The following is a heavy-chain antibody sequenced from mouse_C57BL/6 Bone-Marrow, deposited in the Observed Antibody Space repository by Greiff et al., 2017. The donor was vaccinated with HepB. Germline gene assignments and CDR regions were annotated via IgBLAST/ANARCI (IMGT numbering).Heavy chain of an antibody. V-gene: IGHV5-17*01. D-gene: IGHD2-10*02. CDR2: ISSGSSTI. J-gene: IGHJ3*01. CDR1: GFTFSDYG. Sequence: EVMLVESGGGLVKPGGSLKLSCAASGFTFSDYGMHWVRQAPEKGLEWVAYISSGSSTIYYADTVKGRFTISRDNAKNTLFLQMTSLRSEDTAMYYRARRGVWYPAWFAYWGQGTLVTVSA. CDR3: ARRGVWYPAWFAY.